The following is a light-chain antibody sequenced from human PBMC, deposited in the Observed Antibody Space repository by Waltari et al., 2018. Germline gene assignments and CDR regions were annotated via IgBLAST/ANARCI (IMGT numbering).Light chain of an antibody. CDR1: QSVSSN. Sequence: EIVMTQSPATLSVSPGERATLSCRASQSVSSNLAWYQQRPGQSPRLLIYGASIRATGIPARFSGSGSGTEFTLTISSLQSEDFAVYYCQQYDNWPPWTFGQGTTVEIK. CDR3: QQYDNWPPWT. J-gene: IGKJ1*01. CDR2: GAS. V-gene: IGKV3-15*01.